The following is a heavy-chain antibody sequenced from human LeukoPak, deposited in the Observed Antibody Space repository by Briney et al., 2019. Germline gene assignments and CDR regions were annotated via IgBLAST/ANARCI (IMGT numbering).Heavy chain of an antibody. CDR2: IYTTGNT. J-gene: IGHJ4*02. Sequence: SETLSLTCTVSGGSITNGGYYWSWIRQPAGKGLEWIGRIYTTGNTNYNPSLKSRVTISLDTSKNQFSLKLSSVSAEDTALYYCARERLGGSYYRPVDYWGQGTLVTVSS. CDR3: ARERLGGSYYRPVDY. CDR1: GGSITNGGYY. D-gene: IGHD1-26*01. V-gene: IGHV4-61*02.